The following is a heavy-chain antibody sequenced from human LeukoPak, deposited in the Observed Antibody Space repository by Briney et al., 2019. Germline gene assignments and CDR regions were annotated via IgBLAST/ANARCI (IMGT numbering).Heavy chain of an antibody. CDR1: GGSISSYY. V-gene: IGHV4-59*12. J-gene: IGHJ4*02. CDR3: ARDGGYCSGGSCYVTGQYYFDY. D-gene: IGHD2-15*01. Sequence: SETLSLTCTVSGGSISSYYWSWIRQPPGKGLEWIGEIYHSGSTNYNPSLKSRVTISVDKSKNQFSLKLSSVTAADTAVYYCARDGGYCSGGSCYVTGQYYFDYWGQGTLVTVSS. CDR2: IYHSGST.